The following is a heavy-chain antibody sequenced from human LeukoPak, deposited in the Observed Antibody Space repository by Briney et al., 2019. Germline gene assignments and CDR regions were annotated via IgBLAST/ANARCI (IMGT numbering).Heavy chain of an antibody. V-gene: IGHV4-39*07. CDR3: AKSNGYGLIDI. D-gene: IGHD3-10*01. CDR1: SGSISTSYYY. CDR2: IFYSGST. J-gene: IGHJ3*02. Sequence: SETLSLTCTVSSGSISTSYYYWVRVRPPPGLARVWIGNIFYSGSTYYSPSLKSRVTISLDASRNHFSLKLNSVTAADTAVYYCAKSNGYGLIDIWGQGTMVTVSS.